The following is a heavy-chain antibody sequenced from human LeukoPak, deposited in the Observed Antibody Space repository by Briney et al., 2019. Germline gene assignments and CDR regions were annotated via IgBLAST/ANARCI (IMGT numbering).Heavy chain of an antibody. D-gene: IGHD3-22*01. CDR2: IWPGDSDT. CDR3: ARGGGYFYDGSGTNIPMCHLDY. V-gene: IGHV5-51*01. J-gene: IGHJ4*02. CDR1: GYSFTTSW. Sequence: AESPTISCKGSGYSFTTSWIAWVRQMPGKGLEWMGIIWPGDSDTRYSPSFQGQVTFSADKSITTAYLQWSSLKASDTAMYYCARGGGYFYDGSGTNIPMCHLDYWGQGTLVIVSS.